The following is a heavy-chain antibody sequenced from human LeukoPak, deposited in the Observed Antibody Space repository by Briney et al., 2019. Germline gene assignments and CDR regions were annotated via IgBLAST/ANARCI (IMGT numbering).Heavy chain of an antibody. D-gene: IGHD1-26*01. V-gene: IGHV4-59*01. CDR1: GGSISSNY. J-gene: IGHJ4*02. Sequence: PSETLSLTCTVSGGSISSNYWSWIRQSPGKGLERIAYIFSSGSTNYNPSLKSRVTISVDTSKNQFSLKVTSVTAADTAVYYCARGGSYYGNWGQGTLVTVSS. CDR2: IFSSGST. CDR3: ARGGSYYGN.